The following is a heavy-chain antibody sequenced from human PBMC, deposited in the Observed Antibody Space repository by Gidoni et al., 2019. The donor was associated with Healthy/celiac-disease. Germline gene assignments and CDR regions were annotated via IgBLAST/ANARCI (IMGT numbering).Heavy chain of an antibody. Sequence: EVQLLESGGGLVQPGGSLSLSCASSGFTFSRHAMSWVRQAPGKGLGWVSAISGSGGSTYYAGAVKGRFTISRDNSKNTLYLQMNSLRAEDTAVYYCAKDESQYYGSGSPKDYWGQGTLVTVSS. CDR2: ISGSGGST. CDR3: AKDESQYYGSGSPKDY. V-gene: IGHV3-23*01. CDR1: GFTFSRHA. D-gene: IGHD3-10*01. J-gene: IGHJ4*02.